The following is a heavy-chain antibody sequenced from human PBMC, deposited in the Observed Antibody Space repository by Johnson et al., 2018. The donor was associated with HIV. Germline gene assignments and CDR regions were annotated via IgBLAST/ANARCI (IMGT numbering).Heavy chain of an antibody. CDR1: AFTFSNYA. CDR3: ARVEPIRRAIDAFDI. Sequence: MLLVESGGGLVQPGGSLRLSCAASAFTFSNYAMHWVSQAPGKGLEWVADIKCDGREQYYVDSVKGRFTISRDNAKNSLYLQLNSLRAEDTAVYYCARVEPIRRAIDAFDIWGQGTMFTVSS. CDR2: IKCDGREQ. V-gene: IGHV3-7*01. J-gene: IGHJ3*02.